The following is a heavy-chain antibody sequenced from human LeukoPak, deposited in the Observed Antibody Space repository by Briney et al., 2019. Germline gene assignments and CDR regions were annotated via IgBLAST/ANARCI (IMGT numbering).Heavy chain of an antibody. CDR3: ATARYQHSSGYYRDY. V-gene: IGHV1-24*01. J-gene: IGHJ4*02. D-gene: IGHD3-22*01. Sequence: ASVKVSCKASGYTFTSYYVHWVRQAPGKGLEWMGGFDPEDGETIYAQKFQGRVTMTEDTSTDTAYMELSSLRSEDTAVYYCATARYQHSSGYYRDYWGQGTLVTVSS. CDR1: GYTFTSYY. CDR2: FDPEDGET.